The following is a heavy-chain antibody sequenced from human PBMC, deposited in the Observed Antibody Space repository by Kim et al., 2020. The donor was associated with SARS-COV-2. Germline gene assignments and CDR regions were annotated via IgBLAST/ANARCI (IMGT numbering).Heavy chain of an antibody. J-gene: IGHJ5*02. CDR3: ARDNLGIVVVPAAVGWFDP. V-gene: IGHV1-69*04. D-gene: IGHD2-2*01. Sequence: GRVTITADKSKSTAYMELSSLRSEDTAVYYCARDNLGIVVVPAAVGWFDPWGQGTLVTVSS.